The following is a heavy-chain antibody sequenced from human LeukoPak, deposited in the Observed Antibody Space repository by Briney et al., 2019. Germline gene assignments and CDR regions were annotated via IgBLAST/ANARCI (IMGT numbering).Heavy chain of an antibody. CDR3: ARSSGYKRYFDY. V-gene: IGHV4-34*01. D-gene: IGHD3-22*01. CDR1: GGSFSGYY. Sequence: SQTLSLTCAVYGGSFSGYYWSWIRQPPGKGLEWIGEINHSGSTNYNPSLKSRVTISVDTSKNQFSLKLSSVTTADTAVYYCARSSGYKRYFDYWGQGTLVTVSS. CDR2: INHSGST. J-gene: IGHJ4*02.